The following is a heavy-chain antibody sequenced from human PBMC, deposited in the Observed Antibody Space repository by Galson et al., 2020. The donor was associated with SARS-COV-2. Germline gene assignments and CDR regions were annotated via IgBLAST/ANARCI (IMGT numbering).Heavy chain of an antibody. J-gene: IGHJ6*03. Sequence: GESLKISCQGSGYSFTSYWIGWVRQMPGKGLEWMGIIYPGDSDTRYSPSFQGQVTISADKSISTAYLQWSSLKASDTAMYYCARHGEYYDFWSGYYRDYMDVWGKGTTVTVSS. D-gene: IGHD3-3*01. V-gene: IGHV5-51*01. CDR1: GYSFTSYW. CDR3: ARHGEYYDFWSGYYRDYMDV. CDR2: IYPGDSDT.